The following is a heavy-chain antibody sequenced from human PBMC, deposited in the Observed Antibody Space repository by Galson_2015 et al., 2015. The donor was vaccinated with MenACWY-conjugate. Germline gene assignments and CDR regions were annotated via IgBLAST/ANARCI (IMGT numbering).Heavy chain of an antibody. J-gene: IGHJ4*02. CDR1: GFTFSDYY. D-gene: IGHD5-12*01. CDR2: ISSGHIYS. Sequence: SLRLSCAASGFTFSDYYMSWIRQAPGKGLEWVAYISSGHIYSNHADSAKGRFTISRDNAKNSLFLQMNSLRAEDTAVYFCARTPRSYSGYTFEKWGQGTLVTVSS. V-gene: IGHV3-11*06. CDR3: ARTPRSYSGYTFEK.